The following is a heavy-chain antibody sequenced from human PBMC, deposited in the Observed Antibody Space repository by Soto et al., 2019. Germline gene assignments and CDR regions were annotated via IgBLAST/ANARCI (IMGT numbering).Heavy chain of an antibody. CDR3: TRDASTAPNPLYCYYYMDV. D-gene: IGHD2-15*01. V-gene: IGHV3-21*01. CDR2: ISTTSSDI. Sequence: EEQLVESGGGLIKPGGSLRLSCVVSGFTFSDYTLNWVRQAPGRGLEWVSSISTTSSDIYYADSVKGRFTISRDNAKNSLYLHMDSLTAADTAVYYCTRDASTAPNPLYCYYYMDVWGKGTTVTVSS. CDR1: GFTFSDYT. J-gene: IGHJ6*03.